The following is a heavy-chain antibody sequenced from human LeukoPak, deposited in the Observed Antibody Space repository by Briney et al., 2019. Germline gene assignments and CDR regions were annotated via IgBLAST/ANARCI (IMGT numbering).Heavy chain of an antibody. D-gene: IGHD3-16*01. CDR1: GDSVSSNSAA. CDR2: TYYRSKWYD. V-gene: IGHV6-1*01. CDR3: AKDSGFGLNGFDP. Sequence: SQTLSLTCAISGDSVSSNSAAWSWIRQSPSRGLEWLGRTYYRSKWYDDYAVSVKSRITINPDTSKNQFSLQLNSVTPDDTAVYYCAKDSGFGLNGFDPWGQGTLVTVSS. J-gene: IGHJ5*02.